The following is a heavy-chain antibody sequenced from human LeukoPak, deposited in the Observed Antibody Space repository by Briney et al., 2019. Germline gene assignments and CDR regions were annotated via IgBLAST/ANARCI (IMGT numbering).Heavy chain of an antibody. D-gene: IGHD3-22*01. CDR3: ARAPYDSSGYYPY. CDR2: ISSSGSTI. CDR1: GFIFSDYY. Sequence: PGGSLRLSCAASGFIFSDYYMSWIRQAPGKGLEWVSYISSSGSTIYYADSVKGRFTISRDNAKNSLNLQMNNLRAEDTAVYYCARAPYDSSGYYPYWGQGTLVTVSS. J-gene: IGHJ4*02. V-gene: IGHV3-11*01.